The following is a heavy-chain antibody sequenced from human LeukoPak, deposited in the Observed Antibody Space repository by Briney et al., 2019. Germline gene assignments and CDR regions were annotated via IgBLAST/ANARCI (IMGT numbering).Heavy chain of an antibody. CDR1: GGSIRSGDHY. J-gene: IGHJ4*02. V-gene: IGHV4-31*03. Sequence: SQTLSLTCTVSGGSIRSGDHYWSWIRQHPGKGLEWIAYVYYTGSTYYNPSLKSRVTISIDTSKNQFSLKLSSVTAADTALYYCARTIYYFDSWGQGTLVTVSS. CDR3: ARTIYYFDS. D-gene: IGHD2/OR15-2a*01. CDR2: VYYTGST.